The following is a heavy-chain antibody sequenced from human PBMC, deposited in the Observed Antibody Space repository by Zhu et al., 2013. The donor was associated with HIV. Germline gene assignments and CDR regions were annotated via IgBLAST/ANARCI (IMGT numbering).Heavy chain of an antibody. V-gene: IGHV1-2*02. CDR1: GYIFAAYY. CDR2: INTNAGGT. J-gene: IGHJ4*02. D-gene: IGHD3-10*01. CDR3: ARVFGTSGHFDY. Sequence: QVQLVQSGAEVKKPGASVKVSCKTSGYIFAAYYVHWVRQAPGRGLEWMGWINTNAGGTTSAERFQGRITMTRDTSSNTVYMEVNSLTVDDTAMYYCARVFGTSGHFDYWGQGTLVTVSS.